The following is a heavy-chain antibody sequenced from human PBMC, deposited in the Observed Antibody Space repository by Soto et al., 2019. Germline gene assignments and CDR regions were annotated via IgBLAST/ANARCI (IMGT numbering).Heavy chain of an antibody. CDR3: AREDRKLQWFGELLGPADY. CDR2: ISPSGGST. J-gene: IGHJ4*02. D-gene: IGHD3-10*01. Sequence: EVQLLESGGGFMQPGGSLRLSCAVSGFSFGNQAMTWVRQAPGKGLEWVSTISPSGGSTYYTDAVQGRFTVSRANSKNTVFLQLNSLRAEDTAVYYCAREDRKLQWFGELLGPADYWGQGTLVTVSS. CDR1: GFSFGNQA. V-gene: IGHV3-23*01.